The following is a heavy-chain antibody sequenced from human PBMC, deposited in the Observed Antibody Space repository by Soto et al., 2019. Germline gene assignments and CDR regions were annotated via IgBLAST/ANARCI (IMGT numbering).Heavy chain of an antibody. D-gene: IGHD2-8*02. Sequence: QVQLQQWGAGLLKPSETLSLTCAVYGGSFSAYDWTWIRQPPGTGLEWIGEINHSGSTNYNPYLTRRDTIPVDSSKNLFPPKLTSVTAADTAVYYCARDKITGLFDYWGQGTLVTVSS. J-gene: IGHJ4*02. CDR3: ARDKITGLFDY. V-gene: IGHV4-34*01. CDR2: INHSGST. CDR1: GGSFSAYD.